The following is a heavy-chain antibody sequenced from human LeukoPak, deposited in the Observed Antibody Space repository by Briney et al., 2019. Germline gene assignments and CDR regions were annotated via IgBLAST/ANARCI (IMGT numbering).Heavy chain of an antibody. Sequence: KASETLSLTCTVSGGSISGYYWSWIRQPPGKGLEWIGYISYTGIANYNPSLKSRVTISLDTSKNQFSLKLSSVTAADTAVYYCARDPYYYDSSGYYYYYYFDYWGQGTLVTVSS. CDR1: GGSISGYY. CDR3: ARDPYYYDSSGYYYYYYFDY. D-gene: IGHD3-22*01. CDR2: ISYTGIA. J-gene: IGHJ4*02. V-gene: IGHV4-59*12.